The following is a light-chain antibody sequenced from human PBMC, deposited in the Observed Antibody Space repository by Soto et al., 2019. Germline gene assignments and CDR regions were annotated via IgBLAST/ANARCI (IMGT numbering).Light chain of an antibody. CDR3: QQYGSSPGT. Sequence: EIVLTQSPGTLSLSPGERATLYCRASQSVSSTYLAWYQQKLGQAPRLLIYGASSRATGIPDRFSGSGSGTDFTLTISRLEPEDFAVYYCQQYGSSPGTFGQGTKVEVK. CDR2: GAS. J-gene: IGKJ1*01. V-gene: IGKV3-20*01. CDR1: QSVSSTY.